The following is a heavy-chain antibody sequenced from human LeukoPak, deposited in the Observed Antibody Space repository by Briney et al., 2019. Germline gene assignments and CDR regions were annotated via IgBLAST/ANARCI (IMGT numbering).Heavy chain of an antibody. CDR2: IYYSGGT. CDR1: GGSISSYY. V-gene: IGHV4-59*01. Sequence: PSETLSLTCTVSGGSISSYYWSWIRQPPGKGLEWIGYIYYSGGTNYNPSLKSRVTISVDTSKNQFSLKLSSVTAADTAVYYCARAAQRYYYDSSGYYHFDYWGQGTLVTVSS. J-gene: IGHJ4*02. CDR3: ARAAQRYYYDSSGYYHFDY. D-gene: IGHD3-22*01.